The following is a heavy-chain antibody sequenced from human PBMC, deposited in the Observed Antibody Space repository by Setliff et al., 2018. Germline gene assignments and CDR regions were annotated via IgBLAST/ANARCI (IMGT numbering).Heavy chain of an antibody. D-gene: IGHD2-15*01. J-gene: IGHJ6*03. CDR1: GASINNHY. V-gene: IGHV4-59*11. CDR3: ARAPGRQDYHYMEL. CDR2: VPHSGST. Sequence: SETLSLTCTVSGASINNHYWAWIRQPPGKGLEWIGYVPHSGSTDYNPSLRSRVTVSVDTSRIHFSLKLRSVTAADTAVYYCARAPGRQDYHYMELWGKGTTVTVSS.